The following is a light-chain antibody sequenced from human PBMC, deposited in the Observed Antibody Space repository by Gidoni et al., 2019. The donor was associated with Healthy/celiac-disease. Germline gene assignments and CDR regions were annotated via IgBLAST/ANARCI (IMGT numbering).Light chain of an antibody. J-gene: IGKJ4*01. CDR3: QPYNNWPPLT. V-gene: IGKV3-15*01. Sequence: EIVMTQSTATLSVSPGERATLSCRASQSVSSNLAWYQQKPGQAPRLLIYRASTRATGIPARFSCSGSGTEFTLTISSLQSEDFAVYYCQPYNNWPPLTFGGGTKVEIK. CDR1: QSVSSN. CDR2: RAS.